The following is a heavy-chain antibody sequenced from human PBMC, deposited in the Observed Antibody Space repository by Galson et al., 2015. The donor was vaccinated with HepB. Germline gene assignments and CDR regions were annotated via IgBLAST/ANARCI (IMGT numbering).Heavy chain of an antibody. Sequence: SLRLSCAASGFTFSSYSMNWVRQAPGKGLEWVSYISSSSSTIYYADSVKGRFTISRDNAKNSLYLQMNSLRAEDTAVYYCARDVRVDTTGTPFDYWGQGTLVTVSS. V-gene: IGHV3-48*01. D-gene: IGHD1-1*01. CDR1: GFTFSSYS. CDR3: ARDVRVDTTGTPFDY. J-gene: IGHJ4*02. CDR2: ISSSSSTI.